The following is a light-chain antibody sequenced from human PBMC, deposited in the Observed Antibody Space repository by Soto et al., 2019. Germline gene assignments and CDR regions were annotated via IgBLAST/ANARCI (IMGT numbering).Light chain of an antibody. Sequence: DIQMTQSPSSLSASVGNRVTITCQASQDIATYLNCYQHKPGKAPNLLIYDASNLEAGVPSRFRGSGSGTDFTFTISRLQPEDIATYYCQQYENLPTFGQGTRLQ. CDR1: QDIATY. CDR3: QQYENLPT. CDR2: DAS. V-gene: IGKV1-33*01. J-gene: IGKJ5*01.